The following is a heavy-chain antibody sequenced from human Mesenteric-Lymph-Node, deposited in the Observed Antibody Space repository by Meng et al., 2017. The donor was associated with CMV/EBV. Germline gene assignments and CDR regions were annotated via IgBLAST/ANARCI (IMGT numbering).Heavy chain of an antibody. CDR3: ARDLRWLGGFDY. CDR2: ISAYNGNT. CDR1: GYSFNGYY. Sequence: ASVKVSCKTSGYSFNGYYMHWVRQAPGQGLEWMGWISAYNGNTNYAQKLQGRVTMTTDTSTSTAYMELRSLRSDDTAVYYCARDLRWLGGFDYWGQGTLVTVSS. V-gene: IGHV1-18*04. D-gene: IGHD4-17*01. J-gene: IGHJ4*02.